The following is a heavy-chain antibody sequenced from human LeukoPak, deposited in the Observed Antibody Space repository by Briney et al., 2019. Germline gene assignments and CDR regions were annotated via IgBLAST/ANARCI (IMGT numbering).Heavy chain of an antibody. D-gene: IGHD3-16*01. Sequence: GGSLRLSCAASGFTFSNYWMHWVRQAPGKGLEWVAVISHDGSKRISADSVKGRFTVSRDNSKNTLYLQMNSLRAEDTAVYYCAKDISATGERDYFDYWGQGTVVTVSS. J-gene: IGHJ4*02. V-gene: IGHV3-30*18. CDR3: AKDISATGERDYFDY. CDR2: ISHDGSKR. CDR1: GFTFSNYW.